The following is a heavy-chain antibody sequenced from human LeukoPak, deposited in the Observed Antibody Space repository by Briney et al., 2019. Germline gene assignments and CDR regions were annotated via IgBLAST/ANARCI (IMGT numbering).Heavy chain of an antibody. D-gene: IGHD3-9*01. CDR2: ISYDGSNK. CDR1: GFTFSSYG. CDR3: ARHFSSVRYPSIDY. Sequence: PGGSLRLSCAASGFTFSSYGMHWVRQAPGKGLEWVAVISYDGSNKYYADSVKGRFTISRDNSKNTLYLQMNSLRAEDTAVYYCARHFSSVRYPSIDYWGQGTLVTVSS. V-gene: IGHV3-30*03. J-gene: IGHJ4*02.